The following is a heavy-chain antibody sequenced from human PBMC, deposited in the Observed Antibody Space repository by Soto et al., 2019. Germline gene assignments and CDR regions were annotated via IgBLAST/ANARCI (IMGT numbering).Heavy chain of an antibody. V-gene: IGHV4-39*01. CDR2: IYYSGST. CDR1: GGSISSVSYY. Sequence: KTSETLSLTCTVSGGSISSVSYYWGWIRQPPGKGLEWIGSIYYSGSTYYNPSLKSRVTISVDTSKNQFSLKLSSVTAADTAVYYCAKTRRFEEFYHYFDYWGRGTLVTVSS. D-gene: IGHD3-10*01. CDR3: AKTRRFEEFYHYFDY. J-gene: IGHJ4*02.